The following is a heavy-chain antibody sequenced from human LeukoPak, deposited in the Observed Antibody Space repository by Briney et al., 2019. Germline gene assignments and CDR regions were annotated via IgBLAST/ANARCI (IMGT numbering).Heavy chain of an antibody. J-gene: IGHJ4*02. CDR2: IIPILGIA. V-gene: IGHV1-69*04. Sequence: ASVKVSCKASGYTFTSYGISWVRQAPGQGLEWMGRIIPILGIANYAQKFQGRVTITADKSTSTAYMELSSLRSEDTAVYYCARNYYYGSGSYYTRPFDYWGQGTLVTVSS. D-gene: IGHD3-10*01. CDR1: GYTFTSYG. CDR3: ARNYYYGSGSYYTRPFDY.